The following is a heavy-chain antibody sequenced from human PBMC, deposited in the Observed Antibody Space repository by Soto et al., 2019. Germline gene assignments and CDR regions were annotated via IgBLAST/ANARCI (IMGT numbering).Heavy chain of an antibody. J-gene: IGHJ6*02. CDR2: ISRSGDST. Sequence: PGGSLRLSCAASRFTFSTYVMTWVRQAPGKGLEWVSAISRSGDSTYYADSVKGRFTVAREISRNTRDVQGNSVRAEETGGYCCAKGAFAGYYYYGMDVWGQGTTVTV. D-gene: IGHD3-16*01. CDR3: AKGAFAGYYYYGMDV. V-gene: IGHV3-23*01. CDR1: RFTFSTYV.